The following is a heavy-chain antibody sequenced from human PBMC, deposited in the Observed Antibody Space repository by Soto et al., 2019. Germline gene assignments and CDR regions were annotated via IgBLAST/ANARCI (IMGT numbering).Heavy chain of an antibody. CDR1: GFTFSNYA. D-gene: IGHD6-25*01. J-gene: IGHJ4*02. V-gene: IGHV3-23*01. Sequence: EVQLLESGGGLVQPGGSLRLSCAASGFTFSNYAMGWVRQAPGEGREWVSAISGSGTTTYTADSVKGRFTISRDNSENTLYLHTNSLRAEDTAIYYCAKFFVETGGSSGWPWSFHYWGQGTLVTVSS. CDR3: AKFFVETGGSSGWPWSFHY. CDR2: ISGSGTTT.